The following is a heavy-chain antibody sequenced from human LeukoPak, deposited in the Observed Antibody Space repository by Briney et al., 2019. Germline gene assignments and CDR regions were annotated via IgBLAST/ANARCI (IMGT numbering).Heavy chain of an antibody. D-gene: IGHD3-3*01. J-gene: IGHJ4*02. CDR1: GYTFTSYY. CDR2: INPSDGST. Sequence: GASVKVSCKASGYTFTSYYMHWVRQAPGQGLEWMGIINPSDGSTSYAQKFQGRVTMTRDTSTSTVYMELSSLRSEDTAVYYCARDPSYDFWSGYYLDYWGQGTLVTVSS. V-gene: IGHV1-46*01. CDR3: ARDPSYDFWSGYYLDY.